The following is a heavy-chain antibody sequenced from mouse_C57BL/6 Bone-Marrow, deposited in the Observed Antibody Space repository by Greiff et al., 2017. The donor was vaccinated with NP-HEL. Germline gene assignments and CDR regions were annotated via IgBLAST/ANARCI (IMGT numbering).Heavy chain of an antibody. CDR2: IDPANGNT. V-gene: IGHV14-3*01. J-gene: IGHJ1*03. CDR1: GFNIKNTY. CDR3: ASPIYYSNYVVNWYFDV. D-gene: IGHD2-5*01. Sequence: EVQLQQSVAELVRPGASVKLSCTASGFNIKNTYMHWVKQRPEQGLEWIGRIDPANGNTKYAPKFQGKATITADTSSNTAYLQLSSLTSEDTAIYYCASPIYYSNYVVNWYFDVWGTGTTVTVSS.